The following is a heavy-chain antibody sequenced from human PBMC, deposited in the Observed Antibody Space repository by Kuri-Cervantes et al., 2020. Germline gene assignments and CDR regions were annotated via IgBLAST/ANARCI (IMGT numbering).Heavy chain of an antibody. CDR1: GVSTSGYH. J-gene: IGHJ4*02. CDR3: ATAVPFGY. V-gene: IGHV4-34*10. Sequence: SETLSLTCNISGVSTSGYHWSWIRQPPGKGLEWIGEINHKRKTNYNPSLKSRITLSVDTSKNQFSLKLSAVTAADTAVYYCATAVPFGYWGQGTPVTVSS. CDR2: INHKRKT.